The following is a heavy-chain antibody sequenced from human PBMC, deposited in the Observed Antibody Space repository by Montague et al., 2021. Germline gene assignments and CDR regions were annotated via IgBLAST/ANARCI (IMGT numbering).Heavy chain of an antibody. V-gene: IGHV3-33*01. J-gene: IGHJ4*02. CDR1: DFTFSTYA. CDR3: AREVAPGSGSNSVDY. D-gene: IGHD3-10*01. Sequence: SLRLSCAASDFTFSTYAMHWVRQAPGKGLEWVAVIWYDGSNKFYADSVKGRFTISRDNSKNTLYLQMNNLRAEDTPMYYCAREVAPGSGSNSVDYWGQGTLVTVSS. CDR2: IWYDGSNK.